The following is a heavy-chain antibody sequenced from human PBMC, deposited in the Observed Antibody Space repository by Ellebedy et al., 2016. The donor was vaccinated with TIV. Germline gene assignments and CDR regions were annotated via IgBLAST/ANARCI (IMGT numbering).Heavy chain of an antibody. D-gene: IGHD2-21*02. Sequence: PGGSLRLSCAASGFTFSSYGMHWVRQAPGKGLEWVAVISYDGSNKYYADSVKGRFTISRDNSKNTLYLQMNSLRAEDTAVYYCARDSEGLGGGDPTDAFDIWGQGTMVTVSS. CDR2: ISYDGSNK. V-gene: IGHV3-30*03. CDR1: GFTFSSYG. J-gene: IGHJ3*02. CDR3: ARDSEGLGGGDPTDAFDI.